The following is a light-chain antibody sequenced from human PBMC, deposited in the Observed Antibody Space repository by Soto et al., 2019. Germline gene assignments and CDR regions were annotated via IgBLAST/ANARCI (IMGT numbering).Light chain of an antibody. CDR1: HSVRTS. Sequence: EIVLTQSPDTLSLSPGERATLSCRASHSVRTSLAWYQQKPGQAPSLLISDVSNRATGIPARFSGSGSRTDFTLTISSLEPEDFAVYYCHQHSDWPLTFDGGTKVDIK. J-gene: IGKJ4*01. CDR2: DVS. CDR3: HQHSDWPLT. V-gene: IGKV3-11*01.